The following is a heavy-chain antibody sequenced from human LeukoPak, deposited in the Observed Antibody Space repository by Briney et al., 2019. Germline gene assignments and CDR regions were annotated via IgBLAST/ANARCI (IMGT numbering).Heavy chain of an antibody. CDR3: ARGSYCSGGACSPVGVFDI. CDR2: IGTAGDT. Sequence: GGSLRLSCAASGFTFSSYDMHWVRQAPGKGLEWVSGIGTAGDTYYPGSIRGRFTFSRENAKNSLFLQMNGLRVGDTAVYYCARGSYCSGGACSPVGVFDIWGQGTVVTVSS. V-gene: IGHV3-13*01. CDR1: GFTFSSYD. D-gene: IGHD2-15*01. J-gene: IGHJ3*02.